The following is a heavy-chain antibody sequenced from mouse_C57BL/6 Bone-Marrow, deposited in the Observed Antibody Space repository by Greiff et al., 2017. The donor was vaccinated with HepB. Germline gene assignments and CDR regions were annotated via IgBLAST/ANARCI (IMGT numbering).Heavy chain of an antibody. CDR1: GFTFSSYA. CDR2: ISSGGDYI. Sequence: LQESGEGLVKPGGSLKLSCAASGFTFSSYAMSWVRQTPEKRLEWVAYISSGGDYIYYADTVKGRFTISRDNARNTLYLQMSSLKSEDTAMYYCTRDHYGSWYFDVWGTGTTVTVSS. J-gene: IGHJ1*03. V-gene: IGHV5-9-1*02. CDR3: TRDHYGSWYFDV. D-gene: IGHD1-1*01.